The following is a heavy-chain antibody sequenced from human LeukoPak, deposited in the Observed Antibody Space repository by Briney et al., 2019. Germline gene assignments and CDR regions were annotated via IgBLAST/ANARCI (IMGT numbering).Heavy chain of an antibody. D-gene: IGHD2-8*01. Sequence: GTSLRLSCAASGFTLGNHGMHWVRQAPGKGLEWVAIIFSNGVNKYCADSMKGRFTISGDTSKNTLFLEMESLRTEDTAVYYCARHRGSVFEGYMDVWGKGTTVTVSS. CDR2: IFSNGVNK. CDR1: GFTLGNHG. V-gene: IGHV3-33*01. CDR3: ARHRGSVFEGYMDV. J-gene: IGHJ6*03.